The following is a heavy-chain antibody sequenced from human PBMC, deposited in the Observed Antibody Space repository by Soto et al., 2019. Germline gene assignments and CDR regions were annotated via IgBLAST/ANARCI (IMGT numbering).Heavy chain of an antibody. D-gene: IGHD2-15*01. V-gene: IGHV3-15*07. CDR1: GFSFNEAW. CDR3: TTGSVEGI. Sequence: EVQLVESAGGLVKPGGSLRLSCVASGFSFNEAWMNWVRQAPGEGLEWVGRIKTSAGGGATDYAAPVQGRFTISRDDSKNALYLHMNSIRTEDPAIYYCTTGSVEGIWGQGTTVTVSS. J-gene: IGHJ6*02. CDR2: IKTSAGGGAT.